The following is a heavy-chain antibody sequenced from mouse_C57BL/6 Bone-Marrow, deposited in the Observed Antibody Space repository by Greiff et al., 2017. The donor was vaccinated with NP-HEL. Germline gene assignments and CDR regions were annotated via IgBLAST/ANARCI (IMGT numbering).Heavy chain of an antibody. CDR2: IDPENGDT. V-gene: IGHV14-4*01. J-gene: IGHJ4*01. Sequence: LVESGAELVRPGASVKLSCTVSGFNIKDDYMHWVKQRPEQGLEWIGWIDPENGDTEYASKFQGKATITADTSSNTAYLQLSSLTSEDTAVYYCTTGGSSPYAMDYWGQGTSVTVS. CDR3: TTGGSSPYAMDY. CDR1: GFNIKDDY. D-gene: IGHD1-1*01.